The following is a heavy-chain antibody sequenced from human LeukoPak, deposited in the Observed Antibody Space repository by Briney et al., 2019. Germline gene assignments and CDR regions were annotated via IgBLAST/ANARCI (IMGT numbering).Heavy chain of an antibody. CDR1: GFTFSSYG. V-gene: IGHV3-30*19. J-gene: IGHJ4*02. CDR2: IWYDGSNK. D-gene: IGHD6-6*01. Sequence: GGSLRLSCAASGFTFSSYGMHWVRQAPGKGLEWVAVIWYDGSNKYYADSVKGRFTISRDNSKNTLYLQMNSLRAEGTAVYYCARAYSSSSAFDYWGQGTLVTVSS. CDR3: ARAYSSSSAFDY.